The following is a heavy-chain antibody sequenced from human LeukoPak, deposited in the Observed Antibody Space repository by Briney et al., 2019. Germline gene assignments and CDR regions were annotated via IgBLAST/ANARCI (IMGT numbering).Heavy chain of an antibody. Sequence: SETLSLTCTVSGDSISSNYWSWIRQPPGKGLEWIGEINHSGSTNYNPSLKSRVTISVDTSKNQFSLKLSSVTAADTAVYYCARGGGYSLVYYYHGMDVWGQGTTVTVSS. CDR1: GDSISSNY. J-gene: IGHJ6*02. V-gene: IGHV4-34*01. D-gene: IGHD5-18*01. CDR2: INHSGST. CDR3: ARGGGYSLVYYYHGMDV.